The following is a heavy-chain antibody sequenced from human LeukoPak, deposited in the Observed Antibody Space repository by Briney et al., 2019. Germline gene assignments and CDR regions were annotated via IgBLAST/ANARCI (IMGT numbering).Heavy chain of an antibody. CDR3: AKDFQGIVGATQVDF. CDR2: VSWNSDHT. Sequence: GGSLRLSCAASGFKFDDYTMHWVRRPPGKGLEWVSLVSWNSDHTSYADSVKGRFTISRDNSKNSLYLEMSSLRIEDTAFYYCAKDFQGIVGATQVDFWGQGTLVTVSS. J-gene: IGHJ4*02. V-gene: IGHV3-43*01. CDR1: GFKFDDYT. D-gene: IGHD1-26*01.